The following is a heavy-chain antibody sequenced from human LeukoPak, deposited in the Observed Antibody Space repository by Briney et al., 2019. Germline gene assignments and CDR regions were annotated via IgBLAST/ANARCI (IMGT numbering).Heavy chain of an antibody. V-gene: IGHV1-2*06. Sequence: ASVKVSCKASGYTFTGYYMHWVRQAPGQGLEWMGRINPNSGGTNYAQKFQGRVTMTRDTSISTAYMELSRLRSDDTAVYYFARALYGGKTNYFDYGGKGTLVTVSS. D-gene: IGHD4-23*01. CDR3: ARALYGGKTNYFDY. J-gene: IGHJ4*02. CDR1: GYTFTGYY. CDR2: INPNSGGT.